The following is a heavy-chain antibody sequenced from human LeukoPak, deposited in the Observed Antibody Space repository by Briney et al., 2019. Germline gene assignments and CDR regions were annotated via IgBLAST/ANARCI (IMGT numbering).Heavy chain of an antibody. CDR3: ARGGSTSPRVHYGLDV. Sequence: ASVKVSCKASGYTFTGYYMHGVRQAPGQELEWMGWINPNSGGTNYAQKFQGRVTMTRDTSISTAYMELSRLRSDDTAVYYCARGGSTSPRVHYGLDVWAKGPRSPSP. CDR1: GYTFTGYY. CDR2: INPNSGGT. J-gene: IGHJ6*02. D-gene: IGHD2-2*01. V-gene: IGHV1-2*02.